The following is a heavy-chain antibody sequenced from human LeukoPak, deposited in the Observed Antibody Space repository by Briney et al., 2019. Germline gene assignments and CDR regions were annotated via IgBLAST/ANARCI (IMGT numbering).Heavy chain of an antibody. CDR3: ARNVDTAMVQDY. CDR2: IYYSGST. Sequence: SETLSLTCTVSGGSTSSSSYYWGWIRQPPGKGLEWIGSIYYSGSTYYNPSLKSRVTISVDTSKNQFSLKLSSVTAADTAVYYCARNVDTAMVQDYWGQGTLVTVSS. J-gene: IGHJ4*02. D-gene: IGHD5-18*01. V-gene: IGHV4-39*01. CDR1: GGSTSSSSYY.